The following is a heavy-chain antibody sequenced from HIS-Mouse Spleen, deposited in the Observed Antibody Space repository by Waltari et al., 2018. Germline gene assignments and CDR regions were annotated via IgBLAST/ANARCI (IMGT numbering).Heavy chain of an antibody. CDR3: ARGSEQLGTH. V-gene: IGHV1-2*02. J-gene: IGHJ4*02. D-gene: IGHD6-13*01. Sequence: QAPGQGLEWMGWINPNSGGTNYAQKFQGRVTMTRDTSISTAYMELSRLRSDDTAVYYCARGSEQLGTHWGQGTLVTVSS. CDR2: INPNSGGT.